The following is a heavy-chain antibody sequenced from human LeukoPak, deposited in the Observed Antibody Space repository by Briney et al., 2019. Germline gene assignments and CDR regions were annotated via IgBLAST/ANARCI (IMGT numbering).Heavy chain of an antibody. CDR2: INHSGST. CDR1: GGSFSGYY. V-gene: IGHV4-34*01. J-gene: IGHJ4*02. Sequence: SETLSLTCAVYGGSFSGYYWGWIRQPPGKGLEWIGEINHSGSTNYNPSLKSRVTISVDTSKNQFSLKLSSVTAADTAVYYCARVYCTNGVCYAFDYWGQGTLVTVSS. CDR3: ARVYCTNGVCYAFDY. D-gene: IGHD2-8*01.